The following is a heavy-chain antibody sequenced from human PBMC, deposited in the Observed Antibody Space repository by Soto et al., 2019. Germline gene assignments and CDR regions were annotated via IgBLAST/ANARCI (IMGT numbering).Heavy chain of an antibody. J-gene: IGHJ4*02. V-gene: IGHV3-53*01. Sequence: GGTLRLSGAASVFTFSSNSMSWVRQAPGKGLEWVSVIYTVGNTDYADFVKGRFTISRDNSKNTLYLQMNSLRVEDTAVYYCAREYSSGAYFFDLWGQGTLVTVSS. CDR2: IYTVGNT. D-gene: IGHD6-19*01. CDR1: VFTFSSNS. CDR3: AREYSSGAYFFDL.